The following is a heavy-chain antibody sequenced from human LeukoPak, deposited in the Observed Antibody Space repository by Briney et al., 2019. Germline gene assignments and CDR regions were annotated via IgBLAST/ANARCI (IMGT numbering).Heavy chain of an antibody. J-gene: IGHJ4*02. D-gene: IGHD4-17*01. V-gene: IGHV1-2*02. CDR1: GYTFTGYY. CDR3: ARSATVTPHYFDY. Sequence: ASVKVSCKASGYTFTGYYMHWVRQAPGQGLEWMGWINPNSGGTNYAQKLQGRITMTTDTSTSAAYMELRSLRSDDTAVYYCARSATVTPHYFDYWGQGTLVTVSS. CDR2: INPNSGGT.